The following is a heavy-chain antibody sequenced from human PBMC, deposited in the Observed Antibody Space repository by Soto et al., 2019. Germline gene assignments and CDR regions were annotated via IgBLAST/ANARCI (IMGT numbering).Heavy chain of an antibody. D-gene: IGHD4-17*01. Sequence: QVQLQESGPGLVRPSQTLSLTCTVSNGSIDNTVFFWNWIRQHPGRGLEWIGYISYSGKTFYNPSLQSRVSMSPDTSTNQFSLKLSSVTAADTAVYFCARHLSGDYPNANWFDPWGQGTLVTVSS. CDR3: ARHLSGDYPNANWFDP. CDR2: ISYSGKT. CDR1: NGSIDNTVFF. J-gene: IGHJ5*02. V-gene: IGHV4-31*03.